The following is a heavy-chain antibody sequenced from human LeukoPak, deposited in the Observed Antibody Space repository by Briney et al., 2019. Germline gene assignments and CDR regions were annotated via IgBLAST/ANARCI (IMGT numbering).Heavy chain of an antibody. J-gene: IGHJ3*02. V-gene: IGHV4-61*02. CDR2: IYTSGST. CDR1: GGSISSGSYY. D-gene: IGHD6-19*01. CDR3: ARLEYSSGWYPGYGAFDI. Sequence: SQTLSLTCTVSGGSISSGSYYWSWIRQPAGKGLEWIGRIYTSGSTNYNPSLKSRVTISVDTSKNQFSLKLSSVTAADTAVYYRARLEYSSGWYPGYGAFDIWGQGTMVTVSS.